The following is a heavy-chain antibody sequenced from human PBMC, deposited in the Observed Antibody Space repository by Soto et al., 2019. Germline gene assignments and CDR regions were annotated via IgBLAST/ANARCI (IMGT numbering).Heavy chain of an antibody. V-gene: IGHV5-10-1*01. CDR3: ARTDIVVVPAAVGNYYGMDV. CDR1: GYSFTSYW. D-gene: IGHD2-2*01. Sequence: GESLKISCKGSGYSFTSYWISWVRQMPGKGLEWMGRIDPSDSYTNYSPSFQGHVTISADKSISTAYLQWSSLKASDTAMYYCARTDIVVVPAAVGNYYGMDVWGQGTTVTVS. J-gene: IGHJ6*02. CDR2: IDPSDSYT.